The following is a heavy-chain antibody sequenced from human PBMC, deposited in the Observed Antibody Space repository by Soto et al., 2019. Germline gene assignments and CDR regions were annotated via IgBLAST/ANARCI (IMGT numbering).Heavy chain of an antibody. CDR2: IYYSGST. V-gene: IGHV4-39*01. CDR3: ASAYCGGDCYSLFREYNWFDP. CDR1: GGSISSSSYY. Sequence: QLQLQESGPGLVKPSETLSLTCTVSGGSISSSSYYWGRNRQPPGKGLEWIGSIYYSGSTYYNPSLKSRVTISVDTSKNQFSLKLSSVTAADTAVYYCASAYCGGDCYSLFREYNWFDPWGQGTLVTVSS. D-gene: IGHD2-21*02. J-gene: IGHJ5*02.